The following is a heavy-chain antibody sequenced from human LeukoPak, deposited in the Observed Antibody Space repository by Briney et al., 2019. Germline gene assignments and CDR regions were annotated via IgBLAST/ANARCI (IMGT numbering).Heavy chain of an antibody. J-gene: IGHJ5*02. CDR1: GFTFSSYG. D-gene: IGHD2-2*01. Sequence: PGGSLRLSCAASGFTFSSYGMHWVRQAPGKGLEWVAFIRYDGSNKYYADSVKGRFTISRDNSKNTLYLQMNSLRAEDTAVYYCAKDLYSTVVQAALYNWFDPWGQGTLVTVSS. V-gene: IGHV3-30*02. CDR3: AKDLYSTVVQAALYNWFDP. CDR2: IRYDGSNK.